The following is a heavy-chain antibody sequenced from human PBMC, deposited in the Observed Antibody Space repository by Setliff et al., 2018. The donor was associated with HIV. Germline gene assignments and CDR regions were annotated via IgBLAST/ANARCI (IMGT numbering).Heavy chain of an antibody. V-gene: IGHV3-21*01. D-gene: IGHD3-9*01. CDR2: ISASATYI. CDR3: ARDNGRYFDRGWFDP. J-gene: IGHJ5*02. CDR1: GFTFSNYS. Sequence: GGSLRLSCAASGFTFSNYSMNWVRQTPGKGLEWVSSISASATYIYYADSVKGQFTISRDNAENSLYLQMNSLRAEDTAVYYCARDNGRYFDRGWFDPWGQGALVTVSS.